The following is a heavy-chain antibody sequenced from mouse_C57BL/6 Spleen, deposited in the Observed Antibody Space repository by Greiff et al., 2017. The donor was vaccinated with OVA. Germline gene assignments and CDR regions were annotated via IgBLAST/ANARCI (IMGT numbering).Heavy chain of an antibody. CDR3: TRTDYYAMDY. V-gene: IGHV5-9-1*02. CDR1: GFTFSSYA. CDR2: ISSGGDYI. J-gene: IGHJ4*01. Sequence: EVMLVESGEGLVKPGGSLKLTCAASGFTFSSYAMSWVRQSPEKRLEWVAYISSGGDYIYYAASVSGRFTISRDNDRNTLYLQMSSLKSEDTAMYYCTRTDYYAMDYWGQGTSVTVSS.